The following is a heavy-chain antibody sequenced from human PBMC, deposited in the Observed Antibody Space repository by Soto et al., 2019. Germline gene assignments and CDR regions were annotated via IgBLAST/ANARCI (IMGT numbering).Heavy chain of an antibody. V-gene: IGHV4-30-4*03. CDR2: VYYSGSS. D-gene: IGHD2-2*01. Sequence: QVQLQESGPALVKPSETLSLTCTVSGDSISGGASFWSWIRQPPGKGLEWIANVYYSGSSYYNPSLKSRLTISVDTTKNQFSLQLKSMTAADTAVYYCAKLSCTSSTCYFPGWFDPWGQGTLVTVSS. CDR3: AKLSCTSSTCYFPGWFDP. CDR1: GDSISGGASF. J-gene: IGHJ5*02.